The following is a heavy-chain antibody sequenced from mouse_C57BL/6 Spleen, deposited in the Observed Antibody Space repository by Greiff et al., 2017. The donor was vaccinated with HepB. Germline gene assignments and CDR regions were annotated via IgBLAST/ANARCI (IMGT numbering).Heavy chain of an antibody. CDR2: ISSGGDYI. CDR1: GFTFSSYA. J-gene: IGHJ4*01. V-gene: IGHV5-9-1*02. Sequence: EVQGVESGEGLVKPGGSLKLSCAASGFTFSSYAMSWVRQTPEKRLEWVAYISSGGDYIYYADTVKGRFTISRDNARNTLYLQMSSLKSEDTAMYYCTRDGTSYYSNGLWMDYWGQGTSVTVSS. CDR3: TRDGTSYYSNGLWMDY. D-gene: IGHD2-5*01.